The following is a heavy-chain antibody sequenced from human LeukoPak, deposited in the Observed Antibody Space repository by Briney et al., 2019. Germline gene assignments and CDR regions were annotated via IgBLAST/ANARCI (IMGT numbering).Heavy chain of an antibody. Sequence: PGGSLRLSCAASGFTFSSYAMHWVCQAPGKGLEWVAVISYDGSNKYYADSVKGRFTISRDNSKNTLYLQMNSLRAEDTAVYYCANREYCSSTSCFLFRPFDYWGQGTLVTVSS. CDR2: ISYDGSNK. CDR1: GFTFSSYA. J-gene: IGHJ4*02. V-gene: IGHV3-30*04. CDR3: ANREYCSSTSCFLFRPFDY. D-gene: IGHD2-2*01.